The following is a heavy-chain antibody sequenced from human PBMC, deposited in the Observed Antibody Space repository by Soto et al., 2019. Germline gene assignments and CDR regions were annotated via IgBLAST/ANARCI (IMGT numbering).Heavy chain of an antibody. V-gene: IGHV1-69*13. J-gene: IGHJ6*02. CDR2: IIPIFGTA. CDR3: ARDVVVVVAANSPYYYYYGMDV. CDR1: GGTFSSYA. Sequence: GASVKVSCKASGGTFSSYAISWVRQAPGQGLEWMGGIIPIFGTANYAQKFQGRVTITADESTSTAYMELSSLRSEDTAVYYCARDVVVVVAANSPYYYYYGMDVWGQGTTVTVSS. D-gene: IGHD2-15*01.